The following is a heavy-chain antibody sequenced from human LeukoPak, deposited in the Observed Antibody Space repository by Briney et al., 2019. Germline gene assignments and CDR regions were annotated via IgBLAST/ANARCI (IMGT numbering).Heavy chain of an antibody. CDR1: GFTFSRFA. V-gene: IGHV3-23*01. CDR3: AKDANYLDSSGYFIPFDY. Sequence: PWGSLRLSCSASGFTFSRFAMTWVRHLPGKGLEWVSTIKDNGIQTFYADSVKGRFSVSRDNSVNIVYLQMDSLRAGDSALYSCAKDANYLDSSGYFIPFDYWGPG. D-gene: IGHD3-22*01. CDR2: IKDNGIQT. J-gene: IGHJ4*02.